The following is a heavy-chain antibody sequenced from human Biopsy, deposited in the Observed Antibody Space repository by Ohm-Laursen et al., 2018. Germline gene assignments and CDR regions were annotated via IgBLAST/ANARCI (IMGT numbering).Heavy chain of an antibody. CDR3: ARDLVDWTVPS. D-gene: IGHD3/OR15-3a*01. Sequence: GASVKVSCKAPADSFAGYDIHWVRQAPGQGLEWMGSINPNNGATKNAQKFQGRVTMTRDTSINTAFMELKSLRSDDTAVYYCARDLVDWTVPSWGQGTLVIVSS. J-gene: IGHJ4*02. CDR2: INPNNGAT. V-gene: IGHV1-2*02. CDR1: ADSFAGYD.